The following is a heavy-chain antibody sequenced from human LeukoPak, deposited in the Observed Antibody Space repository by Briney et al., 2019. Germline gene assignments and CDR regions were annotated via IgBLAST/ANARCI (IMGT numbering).Heavy chain of an antibody. CDR1: GDSISSGDYY. CDR2: ISSSGST. Sequence: SETLSLTCTVSGDSISSGDYYWSWIRQPAGKGLEWIGRISSSGSTNYNPSLKSRVTISVDTSKNQFSLKLSSVTAADTAVYFCARDPMVRYSSEGYMDVWGKGTTVTISS. V-gene: IGHV4-61*02. D-gene: IGHD6-19*01. J-gene: IGHJ6*04. CDR3: ARDPMVRYSSEGYMDV.